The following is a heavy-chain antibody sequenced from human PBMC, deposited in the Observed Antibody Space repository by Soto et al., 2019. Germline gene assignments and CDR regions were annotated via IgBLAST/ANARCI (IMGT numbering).Heavy chain of an antibody. CDR2: INSDGSST. CDR1: GYTFSNFW. J-gene: IGHJ5*02. CDR3: TRAAWDCTSASCLINH. D-gene: IGHD2-2*01. V-gene: IGHV3-74*03. Sequence: LRLSCAASGYTFSNFWMHWVRQVPGKGLVWVSRINSDGSSTTYADSVKGRFTISRDNAKNTLFLQMNSLRVEDTAVYYCTRAAWDCTSASCLINHWGQGTQVTVSS.